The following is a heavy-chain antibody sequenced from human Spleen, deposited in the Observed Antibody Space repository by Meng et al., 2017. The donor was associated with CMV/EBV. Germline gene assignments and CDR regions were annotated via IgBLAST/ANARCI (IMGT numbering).Heavy chain of an antibody. CDR3: AIPSRLGIFWSY. D-gene: IGHD3-3*01. CDR2: ITSGGTT. CDR1: GFTLSKYD. J-gene: IGHJ4*02. Sequence: GESLKISCAASGFTLSKYDMTLVRQTPGKGLEWVSTITSGGTTYYADSVKGRFAISRDNSKNTLYLQMDSLGVDDTAVYYCAIPSRLGIFWSYWGQGTSVTVSS. V-gene: IGHV3-23*01.